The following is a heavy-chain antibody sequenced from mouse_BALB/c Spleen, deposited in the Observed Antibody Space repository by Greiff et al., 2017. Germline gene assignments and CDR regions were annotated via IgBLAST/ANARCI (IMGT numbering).Heavy chain of an antibody. D-gene: IGHD2-12*01. V-gene: IGHV5-9*03. CDR3: ARYGTTGFAY. Sequence: DVKLVESGGGLVKPGGSLKLSCAASGFTFSSYTMSWVRQTPEKRLEWVATISSGGGNTYYPDSVKGRFTISRDNAKNNLYLQMSSLRSEDTALYYCARYGTTGFAYWGQGTLVTVSA. CDR2: ISSGGGNT. CDR1: GFTFSSYT. J-gene: IGHJ3*01.